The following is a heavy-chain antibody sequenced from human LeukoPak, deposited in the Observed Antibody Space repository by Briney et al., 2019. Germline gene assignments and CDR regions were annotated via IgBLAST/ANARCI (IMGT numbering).Heavy chain of an antibody. V-gene: IGHV3-48*01. J-gene: IGHJ5*02. Sequence: GGSLRLSCAASGFTFSSYSMNWVRQAPGKGLEWVSYISSSSSTIFYADSVKGRFTISRDIAKNSLYLQMNSLRAEDTAVYYCARDPVGATTGWFDPWGQGTLVTVPS. CDR1: GFTFSSYS. CDR2: ISSSSSTI. D-gene: IGHD1-26*01. CDR3: ARDPVGATTGWFDP.